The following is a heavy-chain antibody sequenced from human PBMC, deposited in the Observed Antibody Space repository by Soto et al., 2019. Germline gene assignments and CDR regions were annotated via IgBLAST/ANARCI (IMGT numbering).Heavy chain of an antibody. CDR1: GASITRGGFH. J-gene: IGHJ4*02. CDR3: ARRGSGHTFDY. D-gene: IGHD3-10*01. CDR2: RYSGST. V-gene: IGHV4-39*02. Sequence: QLQLQESGPGLVKPSETLSLTCAVTGASITRGGFHWGWIRQSPGQGLEWIGSRYSGSTYYNPSLKNRVTISADTSTNDFSLRLPPVTAADTAVYYCARRGSGHTFDYWGQGTLVTVSS.